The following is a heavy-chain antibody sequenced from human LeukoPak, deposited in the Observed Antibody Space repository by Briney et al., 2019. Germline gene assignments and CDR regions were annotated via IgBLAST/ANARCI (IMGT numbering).Heavy chain of an antibody. V-gene: IGHV4-34*01. Sequence: SETLSLTCAVYGGSFSGYYWSWIRQPPGKGLEWIGEINHSGGTNYNPSLKSRVTISVDTSKNQFSLKLSSVTAADTAVYYCARVLGSSGVYYYGMDVWGQGTTVTVSS. J-gene: IGHJ6*02. D-gene: IGHD3-22*01. CDR1: GGSFSGYY. CDR2: INHSGGT. CDR3: ARVLGSSGVYYYGMDV.